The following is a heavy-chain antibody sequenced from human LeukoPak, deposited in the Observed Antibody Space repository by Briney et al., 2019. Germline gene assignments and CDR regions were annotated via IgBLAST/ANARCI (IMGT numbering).Heavy chain of an antibody. CDR2: IYRAGDT. D-gene: IGHD5-24*01. CDR3: ARDWVYKIDY. V-gene: IGHV3-13*01. J-gene: IGHJ4*02. CDR1: GFTLSTYD. Sequence: GGSLRLSCAASGFTLSTYDMHWVRQPTGEGLEWVSIIYRAGDTYYPGSVKGRFTISRDNAKNSLYLQMNSLRAEDTAVYYCARDWVYKIDYWGRGTLVTVSS.